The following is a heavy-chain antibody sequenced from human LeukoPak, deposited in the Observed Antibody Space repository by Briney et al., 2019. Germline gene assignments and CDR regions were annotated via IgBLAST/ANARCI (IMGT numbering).Heavy chain of an antibody. CDR1: GGSISSGGYS. CDR3: ARGEGVHFDY. V-gene: IGHV4-30-2*01. CDR2: IYHSGST. D-gene: IGHD3-16*01. Sequence: SRTLSLTCAVSGGSISSGGYSWSWIRQPPGKGLEWIGCIYHSGSTYYNPSLKSRVTISVDRSKNQFSLKLSSVTAADTAVYYCARGEGVHFDYWGQGTLVTVSS. J-gene: IGHJ4*02.